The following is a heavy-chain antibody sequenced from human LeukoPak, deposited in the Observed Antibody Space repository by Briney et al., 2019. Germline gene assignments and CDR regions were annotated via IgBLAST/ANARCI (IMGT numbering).Heavy chain of an antibody. CDR1: GFIVSGDF. D-gene: IGHD1-26*01. CDR3: ARERGRGRDSPWFDY. Sequence: PGGSLRLSCAASGFIVSGDFMSWVRQAPGKGLEWVSVIYSDGSTYYADSVKGRFTISRDDSKNTLDLKMTGLRAEDTAVYYCARERGRGRDSPWFDYRGQGTLVTVSS. V-gene: IGHV3-53*01. CDR2: IYSDGST. J-gene: IGHJ4*02.